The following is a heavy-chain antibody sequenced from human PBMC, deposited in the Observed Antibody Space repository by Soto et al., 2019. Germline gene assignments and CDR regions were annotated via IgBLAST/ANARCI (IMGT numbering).Heavy chain of an antibody. CDR1: GFSISTSGGG. D-gene: IGHD3-3*01. V-gene: IGHV2-5*02. CDR3: AHKRVYYDFRSGYAP. Sequence: QITLKASGPTLVKPTQTLTLTCTFSGFSISTSGGGVGWIRQHPGKALEWLALIYWDDDKRYSPSLKSRLTISNDTSKKQVVLTMTNIDPVDTSTYYWAHKRVYYDFRSGYAPWGQGTLVTVSS. J-gene: IGHJ5*02. CDR2: IYWDDDK.